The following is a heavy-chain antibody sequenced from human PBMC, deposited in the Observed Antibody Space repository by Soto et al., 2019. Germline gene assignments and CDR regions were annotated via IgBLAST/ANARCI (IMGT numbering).Heavy chain of an antibody. CDR3: ARALPYYGDYVSYDAFDI. CDR1: GFTFSSYS. CDR2: ISSSSSYI. V-gene: IGHV3-21*01. Sequence: GGSLRLSCAASGFTFSSYSMNWVRQAPGKGLEWVSSISSSSSYIYYADSVKGRFTISRDNAKNSLYLQMNSLRAEDTAVYYCARALPYYGDYVSYDAFDIWGQGTMVTVSS. J-gene: IGHJ3*02. D-gene: IGHD4-17*01.